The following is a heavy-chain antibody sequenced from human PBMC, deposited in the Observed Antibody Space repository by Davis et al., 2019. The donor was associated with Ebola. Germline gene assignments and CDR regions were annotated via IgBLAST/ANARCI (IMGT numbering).Heavy chain of an antibody. CDR1: GGTFSRYA. V-gene: IGHV1-69*06. CDR3: ASLGYCSSTSCYTRGY. D-gene: IGHD2-2*02. Sequence: SVKVSCKASGGTFSRYAISWVRQAPGQGLEWMGGIIPIFGTANYAQKFQGRVTITADKSTSTAYMELSSLRSEDTAVYYCASLGYCSSTSCYTRGYWGQGTLVTVSS. CDR2: IIPIFGTA. J-gene: IGHJ4*02.